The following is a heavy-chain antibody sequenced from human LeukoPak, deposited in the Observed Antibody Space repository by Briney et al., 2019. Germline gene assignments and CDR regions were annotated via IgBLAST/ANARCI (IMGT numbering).Heavy chain of an antibody. Sequence: GGSLRLSCAASGFTFSSYAMHWVRQAPGKGLEWVAVISYDGSNKYYADSVKGRFTISRDNSENTLYLQMNSLRAEDTAVYYCARATIRYFDWLSAFDIWGQGTMVTVSS. CDR2: ISYDGSNK. J-gene: IGHJ3*02. CDR1: GFTFSSYA. V-gene: IGHV3-30-3*01. D-gene: IGHD3-9*01. CDR3: ARATIRYFDWLSAFDI.